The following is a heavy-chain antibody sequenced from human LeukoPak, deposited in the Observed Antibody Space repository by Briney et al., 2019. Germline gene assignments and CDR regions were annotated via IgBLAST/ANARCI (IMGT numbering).Heavy chain of an antibody. V-gene: IGHV4-59*01. D-gene: IGHD5-24*01. CDR1: GGSISSYY. J-gene: IGHJ3*02. CDR2: IYYSGST. Sequence: SETLSLTCTVSGGSISSYYRSWIRQPPGKGLEWIGYIYYSGSTNYNPSLKSRVTISVDTSKNQFSLKLSSVTAADTAVYYCARGPLKRWLQLEAFDIWGQGTMVTVSS. CDR3: ARGPLKRWLQLEAFDI.